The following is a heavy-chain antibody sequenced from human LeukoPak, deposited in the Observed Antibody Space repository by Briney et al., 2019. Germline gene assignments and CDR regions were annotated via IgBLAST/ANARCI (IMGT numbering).Heavy chain of an antibody. V-gene: IGHV4-30-2*01. D-gene: IGHD2-2*01. CDR3: ARAPPLIPSPGMDV. CDR2: IYHSGST. J-gene: IGHJ6*02. Sequence: PSETLSLTCAVSGGSISSGGYSWSWIRQPPGKGLEWIGYIYHSGSTYYNPSLKSRVTISVGRSKNQFSLKLSSVTAADTAVYYCARAPPLIPSPGMDVWGQGTTVTVSS. CDR1: GGSISSGGYS.